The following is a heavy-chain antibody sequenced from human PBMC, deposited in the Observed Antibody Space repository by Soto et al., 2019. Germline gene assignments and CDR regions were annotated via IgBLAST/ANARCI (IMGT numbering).Heavy chain of an antibody. CDR2: ISSSGSTI. CDR3: ARDEYSSSSRVSYFDY. J-gene: IGHJ4*02. CDR1: GFTFSDYY. D-gene: IGHD6-6*01. V-gene: IGHV3-11*01. Sequence: PGGSLRLSCAASGFTFSDYYMSWIRQAPGKGLEWVSYISSSGSTIYYADSVKGRFTISRDNAKNSLYLQMNSLRAEDTAVYYCARDEYSSSSRVSYFDYWGQGTLVIVSS.